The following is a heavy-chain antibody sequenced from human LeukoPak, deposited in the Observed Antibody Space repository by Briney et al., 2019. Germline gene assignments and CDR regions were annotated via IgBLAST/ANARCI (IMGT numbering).Heavy chain of an antibody. CDR2: ISGSYGTT. V-gene: IGHV3-23*01. D-gene: IGHD3/OR15-3a*01. CDR1: GFTFSSYA. J-gene: IGHJ4*02. Sequence: GGSLRLSCAASGFTFSSYAMSWLRQAPGKGLEWVSSISGSYGTTYYADSVKGRFTISRDNSKNTLYLQMNSLRAEDTALYYCAKRTGDYFDYWGQGTLVTVSS. CDR3: AKRTGDYFDY.